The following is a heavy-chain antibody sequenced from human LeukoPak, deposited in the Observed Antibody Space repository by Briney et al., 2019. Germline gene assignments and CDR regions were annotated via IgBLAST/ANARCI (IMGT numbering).Heavy chain of an antibody. CDR2: ISAYNGNT. CDR3: ARVPGYYDFWSGYCDY. J-gene: IGHJ4*02. D-gene: IGHD3-3*01. CDR1: GYTFTSYG. V-gene: IGHV1-18*01. Sequence: ASVKVSCKASGYTFTSYGISWVRQAPGQGLEWMGWISAYNGNTNYAQKLQGRVTMTTDTSTSTAYMELRSLRSDDTAVYYCARVPGYYDFWSGYCDYWGQGTLVTVSS.